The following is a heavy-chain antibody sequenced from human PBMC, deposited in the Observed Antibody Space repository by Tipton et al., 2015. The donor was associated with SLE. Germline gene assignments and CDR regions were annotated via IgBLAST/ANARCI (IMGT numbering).Heavy chain of an antibody. D-gene: IGHD3-9*01. CDR2: ISAYNGST. V-gene: IGHV1-18*01. CDR1: GYTFISYG. CDR3: RLTLTGYYEFDY. Sequence: QSGAEVKKPGASVKVSCKASGYTFISYGISWVRQAPGQGLEWMGWISAYNGSTNYAQKLQGRVTMTTDTSTSTAYMELRSLTSDDAAVYYCRLTLTGYYEFDYWGQGTLVTVSS. J-gene: IGHJ4*02.